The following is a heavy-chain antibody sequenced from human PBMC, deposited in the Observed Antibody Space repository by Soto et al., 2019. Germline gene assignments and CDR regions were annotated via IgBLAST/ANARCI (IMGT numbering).Heavy chain of an antibody. CDR1: GFTFSSYA. CDR2: ISGSGGST. V-gene: IGHV3-23*01. J-gene: IGHJ2*01. D-gene: IGHD3-22*01. CDR3: ANDDSSGYYPFWYFDL. Sequence: EVQLLESGGGLVQPGGSLRLSCAASGFTFSSYAMSWVRQAPGKGLEWVSAISGSGGSTYYADSVKGRFTISRDNSKNTLYLQMNSLRAEDTAVYYCANDDSSGYYPFWYFDLWGRGTLVTVSS.